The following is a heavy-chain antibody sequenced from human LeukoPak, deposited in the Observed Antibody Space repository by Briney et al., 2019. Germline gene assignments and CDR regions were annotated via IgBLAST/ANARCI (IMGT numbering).Heavy chain of an antibody. CDR1: GYSSTDYW. CDR2: IYPADSDT. V-gene: IGHV5-51*01. CDR3: ARGYIQFDY. J-gene: IGHJ4*02. D-gene: IGHD5-18*01. Sequence: GESLKISCKVSGYSSTDYWIGWVRQMPGKGLEWMGIIYPADSDTKYSPSFQGQVTISADKSISTACLQWSSLKASDTAMYYCARGYIQFDYWGQGTLVTVSS.